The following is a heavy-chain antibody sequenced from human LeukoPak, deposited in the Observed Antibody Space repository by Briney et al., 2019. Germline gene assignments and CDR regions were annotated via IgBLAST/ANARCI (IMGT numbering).Heavy chain of an antibody. Sequence: PSETLSLTCAVSGGSISGSNWWSWVRQPPGKGLEWIGEIYHSGSTNYNPSLKSRVTISVDKSKNQFSLKLNSVTAADTAVYYCARPLLAAAGAFDYWGQGTLVTVSS. CDR3: ARPLLAAAGAFDY. CDR1: GGSISGSNW. D-gene: IGHD6-13*01. CDR2: IYHSGST. J-gene: IGHJ4*02. V-gene: IGHV4-4*02.